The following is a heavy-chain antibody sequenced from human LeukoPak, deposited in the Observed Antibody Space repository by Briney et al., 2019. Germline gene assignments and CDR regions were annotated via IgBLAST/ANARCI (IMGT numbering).Heavy chain of an antibody. CDR2: ISYIGST. D-gene: IGHD4-17*01. CDR3: ARDLVTVTKGFDI. J-gene: IGHJ3*02. V-gene: IGHV4-59*11. CDR1: ADSFSSHY. Sequence: SETLSLTCAVSADSFSSHYWTWIRQRPRKGLEWVGYISYIGSTNYNPSLKSRVTISIDTSKNQFSLKLSSVTAADTAVYYCARDLVTVTKGFDIWGQGTMVSVSS.